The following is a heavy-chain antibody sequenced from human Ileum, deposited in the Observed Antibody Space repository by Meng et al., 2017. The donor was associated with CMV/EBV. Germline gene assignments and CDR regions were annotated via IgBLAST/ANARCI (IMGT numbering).Heavy chain of an antibody. CDR2: VFNTGST. J-gene: IGHJ4*02. D-gene: IGHD6-13*01. Sequence: QVQLQESGPGLVRSSQTLSLICSVSGASVTRDGSIWHWIRQPPGKGLEVVGYVFNTGSTYYNPSLRSRLTISLDRSTNQFSLNLRSVTAADTAVYYCARGSVIASALSFDHWGQGTLVTVSS. V-gene: IGHV4-30-4*01. CDR3: ARGSVIASALSFDH. CDR1: GASVTRDGSI.